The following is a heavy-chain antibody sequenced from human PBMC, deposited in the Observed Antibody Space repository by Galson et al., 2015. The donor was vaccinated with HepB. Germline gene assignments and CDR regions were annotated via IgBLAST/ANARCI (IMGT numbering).Heavy chain of an antibody. D-gene: IGHD2-8*02. CDR1: GFVFSSYW. V-gene: IGHV3-7*01. J-gene: IGHJ6*03. Sequence: SLRLSCAASGFVFSSYWMSWVRQAPGKGLEWVATIEQDGSEIHYVDSVKGRFTISRDNVKNSLNLQMNSLRAEDTAVYYCARESRFSTDRYHYMDVWGKGTTVTVSS. CDR2: IEQDGSEI. CDR3: ARESRFSTDRYHYMDV.